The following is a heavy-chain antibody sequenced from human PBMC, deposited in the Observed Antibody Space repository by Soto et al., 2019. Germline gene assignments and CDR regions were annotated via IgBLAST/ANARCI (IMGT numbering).Heavy chain of an antibody. CDR1: GFTFSSYA. J-gene: IGHJ6*02. Sequence: QVQLVESGGGVVQPGRSLRLSCAASGFTFSSYAMHWVRQAPGKGLEWVAVISYDGSNKYYADSVKGRFTISRDNSKNTLYLQMNSLRAEDTAVYYCAREAWDIVVVVAAHSRYGMDVWGQGTTVTVSS. CDR2: ISYDGSNK. V-gene: IGHV3-30-3*01. CDR3: AREAWDIVVVVAAHSRYGMDV. D-gene: IGHD2-15*01.